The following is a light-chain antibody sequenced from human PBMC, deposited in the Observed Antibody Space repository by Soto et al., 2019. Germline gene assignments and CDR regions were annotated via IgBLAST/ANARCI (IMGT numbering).Light chain of an antibody. CDR2: AAS. CDR1: QSVTSN. Sequence: DIQMTQSPSSLSASIGDRVTITCRASQSVTSNLNWYQQKFGETPKLLMYAASNLQGGVPSRFSGSGSGTDFTLTISSLQPEDFATYYCQQYYSSPYTFGQGTTLEV. CDR3: QQYYSSPYT. J-gene: IGKJ2*01. V-gene: IGKV1-39*01.